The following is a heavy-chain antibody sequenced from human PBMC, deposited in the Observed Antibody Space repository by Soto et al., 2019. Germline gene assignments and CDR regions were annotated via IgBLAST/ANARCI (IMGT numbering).Heavy chain of an antibody. V-gene: IGHV4-30-2*01. J-gene: IGHJ4*02. CDR2: IYHSGST. CDR3: ARIGSHGDLPDY. D-gene: IGHD4-17*01. Sequence: QQQLQESGSGLVKPSQTLSLTCAVSGGSISSGGYSWSWIRQPPGKGLEWIGYIYHSGSTYYNPSLKSRVTISVDRSKNQFSLKLSSVTAADTALYYCARIGSHGDLPDYCGQGTLVTVSS. CDR1: GGSISSGGYS.